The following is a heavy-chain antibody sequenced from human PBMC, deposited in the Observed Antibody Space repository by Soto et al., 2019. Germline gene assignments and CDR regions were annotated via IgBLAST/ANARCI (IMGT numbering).Heavy chain of an antibody. V-gene: IGHV4-59*01. J-gene: IGHJ4*02. CDR3: ARYAGSSWFDY. CDR1: GGSINTYY. D-gene: IGHD6-13*01. CDR2: IYYSGRT. Sequence: TLSLTCTVSGGSINTYYWSWIRQPPGKALEWIGYIYYSGRTNYNPSLKSRVTMSLDTSKNQFSLKLSSVTAADTAVYYCARYAGSSWFDYWGQGTPVTVS.